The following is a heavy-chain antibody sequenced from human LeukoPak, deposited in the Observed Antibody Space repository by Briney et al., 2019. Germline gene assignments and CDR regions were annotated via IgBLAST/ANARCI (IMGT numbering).Heavy chain of an antibody. CDR1: GFTFSSYS. J-gene: IGHJ4*02. Sequence: PGGSLRLSCAASGFTFSSYSMHWVRQAPGKGLEWVSYISSSSSSIYYADSGKGRCTLSRDNVKNSRYLQMNSLRAEDTAVYYCARGGTYCSSTSCYMVDWGQGTLVTVCS. V-gene: IGHV3-48*01. CDR3: ARGGTYCSSTSCYMVD. CDR2: ISSSSSSI. D-gene: IGHD2-2*02.